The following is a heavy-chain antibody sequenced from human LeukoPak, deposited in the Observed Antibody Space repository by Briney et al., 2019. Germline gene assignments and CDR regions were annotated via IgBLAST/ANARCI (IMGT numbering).Heavy chain of an antibody. CDR3: ARDAIRNNWNYESHVDY. V-gene: IGHV1-18*01. Sequence: RASVKVSCKASGYTFTSYGISWVRQAPGQGLEWMGWISAYNGNTNYAQKLQGRVTMTTDTSTSTAYMELRSLRSDDTAVYYCARDAIRNNWNYESHVDYWGQGTLVTVSS. J-gene: IGHJ4*02. CDR1: GYTFTSYG. D-gene: IGHD1-7*01. CDR2: ISAYNGNT.